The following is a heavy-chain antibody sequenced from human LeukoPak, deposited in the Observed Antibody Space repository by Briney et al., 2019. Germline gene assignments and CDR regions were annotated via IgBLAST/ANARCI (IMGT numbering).Heavy chain of an antibody. V-gene: IGHV3-23*01. J-gene: IGHJ5*01. Sequence: GWTLRLYCAASGVICRSYAMRWGGQSEGTGLAWVSDINGSGGSTYYADSVKGRFTISRDNLKNTLYLQMNSLRAEDTAVYYCANPPTVTKIRFDSWGQGTLVTVSS. D-gene: IGHD4-17*01. CDR1: GVICRSYA. CDR3: ANPPTVTKIRFDS. CDR2: INGSGGST.